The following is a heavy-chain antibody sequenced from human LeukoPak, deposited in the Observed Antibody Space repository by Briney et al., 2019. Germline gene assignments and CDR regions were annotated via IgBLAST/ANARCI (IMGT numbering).Heavy chain of an antibody. CDR3: ARGPIVVVPAALARRNYYYCMDV. J-gene: IGHJ6*03. Sequence: PSETLSLTCTVSGGSISSYYWSWIRQPAGKGLEWIGRIYTSGSTNYNPSLKSRVTMSVDTSKNQFSLKLSSVTAADTAVYYCARGPIVVVPAALARRNYYYCMDVWGKGTTVTVSS. CDR1: GGSISSYY. CDR2: IYTSGST. V-gene: IGHV4-4*07. D-gene: IGHD2-2*01.